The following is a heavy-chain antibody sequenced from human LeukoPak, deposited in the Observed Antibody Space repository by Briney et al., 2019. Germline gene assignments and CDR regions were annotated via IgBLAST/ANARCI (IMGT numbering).Heavy chain of an antibody. CDR3: ARDRLDGYNPPYFDY. J-gene: IGHJ4*02. Sequence: ASVKVSCKASSYTFTSYGISWVRQAPGQGLEWMGWISAYNGNTNYAQKLQGRVTMTTDTSTSTAYMELRSLRSDDTAVYYCARDRLDGYNPPYFDYWGQGTLVTVSS. CDR2: ISAYNGNT. V-gene: IGHV1-18*01. D-gene: IGHD5-24*01. CDR1: SYTFTSYG.